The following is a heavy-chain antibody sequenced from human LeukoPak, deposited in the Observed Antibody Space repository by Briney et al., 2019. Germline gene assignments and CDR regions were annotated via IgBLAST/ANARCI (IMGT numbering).Heavy chain of an antibody. D-gene: IGHD3-22*01. J-gene: IGHJ3*02. Sequence: PSETLSLTCTVSGGSISSYYWSWIRQPPGKGLEWIGYIYYSGSTNYNPSLKSRVTISVDTSKNQFSLKLSSVTAADTAVYYCARAGSSGYYYVGFKKAFDIWGQGTMVTVSS. CDR1: GGSISSYY. CDR3: ARAGSSGYYYVGFKKAFDI. CDR2: IYYSGST. V-gene: IGHV4-59*01.